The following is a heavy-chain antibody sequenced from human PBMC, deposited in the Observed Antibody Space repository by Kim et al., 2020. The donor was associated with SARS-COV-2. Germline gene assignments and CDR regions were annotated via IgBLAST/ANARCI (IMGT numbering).Heavy chain of an antibody. CDR1: RFTFNNYW. CDR3: ARGIFRNGFDV. V-gene: IGHV3-74*01. Sequence: GWSLRLSCAVSRFTFNNYWINWVRHAPGKGLVWVSRISSDGKIINYADSVKGRFTMSRDYAENTLYLQMNSLRAEDTAVYYCARGIFRNGFDVWGQGTTVTVSS. J-gene: IGHJ6*02. CDR2: ISSDGKII.